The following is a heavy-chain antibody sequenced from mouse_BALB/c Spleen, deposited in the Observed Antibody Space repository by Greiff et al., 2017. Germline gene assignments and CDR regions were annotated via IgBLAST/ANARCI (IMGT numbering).Heavy chain of an antibody. J-gene: IGHJ4*01. CDR1: GFTFSSYT. V-gene: IGHV5-6-4*01. D-gene: IGHD1-1*01. CDR2: ISSGGSYT. CDR3: TRDLFTTVVAPYAMDY. Sequence: DVMLVESGGGLVKPGGSLKLSCAASGFTFSSYTMSWVRQTPEKRLEWVATISSGGSYTYYPDSVKGRFTISRDNAKNTLYLQMSSLKSEDTAMYYCTRDLFTTVVAPYAMDYWGQGTSVTVSS.